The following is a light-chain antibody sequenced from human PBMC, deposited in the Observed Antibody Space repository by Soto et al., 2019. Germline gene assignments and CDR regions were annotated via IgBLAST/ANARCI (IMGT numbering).Light chain of an antibody. V-gene: IGKV3-15*01. CDR3: QQYGSSIT. J-gene: IGKJ5*01. CDR2: GPS. CDR1: QSVSYN. Sequence: EIVLTQSLATLSVSPGERVTLSCRASQSVSYNLAWYQQKPGQAPRLLIYGPSTRATGIPARFSGSGSGTDFTLTISRLEPEDFAVYYCQQYGSSITFGQGTRLEI.